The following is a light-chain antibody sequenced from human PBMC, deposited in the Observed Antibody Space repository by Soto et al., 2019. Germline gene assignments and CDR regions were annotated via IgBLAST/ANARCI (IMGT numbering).Light chain of an antibody. CDR1: HSISSNY. Sequence: EIVLTQSPGTLSLSPGERATLSCRASHSISSNYLAWYQQKPGQAPRLLIHGASSRATGISDRFSGGGSGTDFTLTISRLEPEDFAVYYCQQYGSSPTFGQGTRLEIK. J-gene: IGKJ5*01. CDR3: QQYGSSPT. CDR2: GAS. V-gene: IGKV3-20*01.